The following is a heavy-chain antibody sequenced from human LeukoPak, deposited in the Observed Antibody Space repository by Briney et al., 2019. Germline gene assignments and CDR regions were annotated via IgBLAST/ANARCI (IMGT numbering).Heavy chain of an antibody. J-gene: IGHJ6*02. CDR3: ASNYYGSGSYYTTYYYYGMDV. CDR1: GFTFSSYW. D-gene: IGHD3-10*01. CDR2: INSDGSST. Sequence: GGSLRLSCAASGFTFSSYWMHWVRQAPGKGLVWVSRINSDGSSTSYADSVKGRFTISRDNAKNTLYLQMNSLRAEDTAVYYCASNYYGSGSYYTTYYYYGMDVWGQGTMVTVSS. V-gene: IGHV3-74*01.